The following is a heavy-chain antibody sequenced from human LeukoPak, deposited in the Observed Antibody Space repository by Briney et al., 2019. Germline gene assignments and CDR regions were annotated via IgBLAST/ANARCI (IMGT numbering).Heavy chain of an antibody. CDR1: GGTFSSYT. D-gene: IGHD1-26*01. V-gene: IGHV1-69*04. J-gene: IGHJ4*02. CDR3: ARDASGEWELLVDY. CDR2: IIPILGIA. Sequence: SVKVSCKASGGTFSSYTISWVRQAPGQGLEWMGRIIPILGIANYAQKFQGRVTITADKSTSTAYMELSSLRSEDTAVYYCARDASGEWELLVDYWGQGTLVTVSS.